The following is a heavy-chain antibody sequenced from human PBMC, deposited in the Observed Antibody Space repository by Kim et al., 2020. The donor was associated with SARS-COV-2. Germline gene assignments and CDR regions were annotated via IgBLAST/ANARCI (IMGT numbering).Heavy chain of an antibody. Sequence: GGSLRLSCAASGFTFSSYSMNWVRQAPGKGLEWVSSISSSSSYIYYADSVKGRFTISRDNAKNSLYLQMNSLRAEDTAVYYCASLGGRVTATTSYYYYGMDVWGQGTTVTVSS. D-gene: IGHD2-21*02. CDR3: ASLGGRVTATTSYYYYGMDV. CDR1: GFTFSSYS. CDR2: ISSSSSYI. V-gene: IGHV3-21*01. J-gene: IGHJ6*02.